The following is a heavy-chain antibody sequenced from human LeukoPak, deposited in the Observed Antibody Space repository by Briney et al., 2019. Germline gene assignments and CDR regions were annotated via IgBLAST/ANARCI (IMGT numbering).Heavy chain of an antibody. V-gene: IGHV3-30*02. Sequence: GGSLRLSCAASGFTFSSYAMSWVRQAPGKGLEWVAVIWCGGSNKYYADSVKGRFTISRDNSKNTLYLQMNSLSAEDTAVYYCAKDDWGSHGVLDPWGQGTLVTVSS. CDR2: IWCGGSNK. J-gene: IGHJ5*02. CDR1: GFTFSSYA. CDR3: AKDDWGSHGVLDP. D-gene: IGHD7-27*01.